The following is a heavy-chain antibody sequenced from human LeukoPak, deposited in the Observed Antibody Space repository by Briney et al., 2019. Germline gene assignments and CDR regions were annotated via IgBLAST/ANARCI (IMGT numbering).Heavy chain of an antibody. Sequence: SETLSLTCTVSGGSISSGGYYWSWIRQPPGKGLEWIGYIYYSGSTNYNPSLKSRVTISVDTSKNQFPLKLSSVTAADTAVYYCARQSGVLWWWKASDAFDIWGQGTMVTVSS. CDR2: IYYSGST. V-gene: IGHV4-61*08. CDR1: GGSISSGGYY. J-gene: IGHJ3*02. CDR3: ARQSGVLWWWKASDAFDI. D-gene: IGHD2-21*01.